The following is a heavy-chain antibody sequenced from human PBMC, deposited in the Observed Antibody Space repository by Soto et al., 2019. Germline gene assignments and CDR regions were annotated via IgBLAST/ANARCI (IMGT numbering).Heavy chain of an antibody. J-gene: IGHJ6*02. Sequence: GXSLRLSCAASGFSSSSYALTWVRQAPGRVLEWVSAISGSGSPTYYADSVKGRFTISRDNSKNTLYLQMNSLRADDTAVYYCARDMSGGTYNYYYGMDVWGQGTTVTVSS. V-gene: IGHV3-23*01. CDR1: GFSSSSYA. CDR2: ISGSGSPT. CDR3: ARDMSGGTYNYYYGMDV. D-gene: IGHD1-26*01.